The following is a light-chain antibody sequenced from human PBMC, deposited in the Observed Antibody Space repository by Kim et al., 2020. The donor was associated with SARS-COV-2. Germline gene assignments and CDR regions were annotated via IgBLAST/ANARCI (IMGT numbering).Light chain of an antibody. V-gene: IGKV3-11*01. J-gene: IGKJ5*01. CDR3: QQRGDRPRP. CDR1: QSVSTY. CDR2: DAS. Sequence: ELVLTQSPATLSLSPGEKATLSCRASQSVSTYLAWYQQKPGQAPRLLIYDASNWATGIPARFSGSGSGTDFTLTISRIEPADFAVYYCQQRGDRPRPFGQGTRLEIK.